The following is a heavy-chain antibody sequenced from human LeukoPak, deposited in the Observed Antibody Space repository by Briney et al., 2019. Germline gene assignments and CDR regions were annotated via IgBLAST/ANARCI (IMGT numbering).Heavy chain of an antibody. V-gene: IGHV4-59*12. D-gene: IGHD3-22*01. CDR3: ARVLPNRGYDSSGYYYG. J-gene: IGHJ4*02. Sequence: SETLSLTCAVSGASISSYYWSWIRQPPGKGLEWIGYIYYSGSTNYNPSLKGRVTISVDTSKNQFSLKLSSVTAADTAVYYCARVLPNRGYDSSGYYYGWGQGTLVTVSS. CDR1: GASISSYY. CDR2: IYYSGST.